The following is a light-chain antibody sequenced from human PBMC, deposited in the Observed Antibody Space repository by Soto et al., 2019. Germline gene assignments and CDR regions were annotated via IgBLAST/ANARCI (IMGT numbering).Light chain of an antibody. CDR1: QSVSSY. CDR2: DAS. Sequence: EIVLTQSPATLSLSPGESATLSCRASQSVSSYLAWYQQKPGQAPRLLIYDASNRATGIPARFRGSGSGTDFTLTISSLEPEDFAVYYCQQRSNWPPATFGQGTKLEIK. CDR3: QQRSNWPPAT. J-gene: IGKJ2*01. V-gene: IGKV3-11*01.